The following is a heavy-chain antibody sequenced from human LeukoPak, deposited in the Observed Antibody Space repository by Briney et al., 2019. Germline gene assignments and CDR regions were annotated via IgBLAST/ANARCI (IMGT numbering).Heavy chain of an antibody. V-gene: IGHV1-69*04. Sequence: SVKVSCKASGGTFSSYAISWVRQAPGQGLEWMGRIIPILGIANYAQKFQGRVTITADRSTSTAYMELSRLRSEDTAVYYCARDDCSGGSCYSPPEWFDPWGQGTLVTVSS. CDR2: IIPILGIA. CDR3: ARDDCSGGSCYSPPEWFDP. J-gene: IGHJ5*02. CDR1: GGTFSSYA. D-gene: IGHD2-15*01.